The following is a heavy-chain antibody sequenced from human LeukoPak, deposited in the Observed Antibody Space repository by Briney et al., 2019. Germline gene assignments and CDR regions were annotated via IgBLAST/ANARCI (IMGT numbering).Heavy chain of an antibody. D-gene: IGHD6-19*01. CDR2: ISGSGTST. V-gene: IGHV3-23*01. Sequence: GGSLRLSCAASGFTFSNYAVSWVRQAPGKGLKWVSGISGSGTSTFYADSVKCRFTLSRDNSKNNLYLQMNSLRAEDTAVYYCAKDRIEVAVHWFDPWGQGTLVTVSS. J-gene: IGHJ5*02. CDR3: AKDRIEVAVHWFDP. CDR1: GFTFSNYA.